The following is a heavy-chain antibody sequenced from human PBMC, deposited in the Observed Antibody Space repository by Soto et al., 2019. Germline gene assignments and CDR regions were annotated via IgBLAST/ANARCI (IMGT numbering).Heavy chain of an antibody. D-gene: IGHD1-26*01. V-gene: IGHV4-61*08. CDR3: ARLGIGWEFPFDY. CDR1: GGSVSNDAYY. Sequence: QVQLQESGPGLVKPSETLSLTCIVSGGSVSNDAYYWSWIRQPPGKGLEWIGDIYHSGSTYYNPSLKSRATISADTSANQFTLKVSSVTAADTAVYYCARLGIGWEFPFDYWGQGTLVNVSS. J-gene: IGHJ4*02. CDR2: IYHSGST.